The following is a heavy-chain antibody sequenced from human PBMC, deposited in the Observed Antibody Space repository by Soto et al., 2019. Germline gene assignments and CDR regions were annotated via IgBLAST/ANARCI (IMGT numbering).Heavy chain of an antibody. Sequence: LALTCPVASGSVSSGSHYWSWIRQPPGKGLEWIAYIFHSGDTKYNPSLKGRVAISIDMSKNQFSLRLDSVTAADTAVYYCARDRSDTSTSFDAFDIWGQGRMVAV. J-gene: IGHJ3*02. CDR1: SGSVSSGSHY. D-gene: IGHD5-18*01. CDR3: ARDRSDTSTSFDAFDI. V-gene: IGHV4-61*01. CDR2: IFHSGDT.